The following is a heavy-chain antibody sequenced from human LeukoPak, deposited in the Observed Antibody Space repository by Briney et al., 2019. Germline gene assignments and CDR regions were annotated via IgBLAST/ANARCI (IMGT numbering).Heavy chain of an antibody. D-gene: IGHD3-3*01. CDR3: ALDFWLDY. Sequence: GGSLGLSCAASGFTFSSYSMNWVRQAPGKGLEWVSYISSSSSTIYYADSVKGRFTISRDNAKNSLYLQMNSLRAEDTAVYYCALDFWLDYWGQGTLVTVSS. CDR1: GFTFSSYS. CDR2: ISSSSSTI. V-gene: IGHV3-48*01. J-gene: IGHJ4*02.